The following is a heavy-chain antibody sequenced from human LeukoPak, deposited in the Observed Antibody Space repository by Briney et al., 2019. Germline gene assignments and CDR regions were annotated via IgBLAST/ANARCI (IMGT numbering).Heavy chain of an antibody. CDR3: ARYARVQKWFGEVIMTTTYYFYN. Sequence: SVTLSLTRPVSVGSLSSCSDYWSWIRQPAGEGLEWIRRMYTSGSPTNNSSLKSRVTISLDTSKNRFSLRLSSVTAADTAVYYCARYARVQKWFGEVIMTTTYYFYNWGERTLFTVSS. V-gene: IGHV4-61*02. D-gene: IGHD3-10*01. CDR1: VGSLSSCSDY. CDR2: MYTSGSP. J-gene: IGHJ4*02.